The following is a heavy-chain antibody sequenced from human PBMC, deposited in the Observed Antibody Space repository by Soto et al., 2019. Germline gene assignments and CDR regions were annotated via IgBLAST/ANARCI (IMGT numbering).Heavy chain of an antibody. D-gene: IGHD6-19*01. CDR1: GGTFGSYA. CDR2: IIPIFGTA. J-gene: IGHJ6*02. CDR3: ARGTYSSGWYVTNYYYYGMDV. Sequence: SVKVSCKASGGTFGSYAISWVRQAPGQGLEWMGGIIPIFGTANYAQKFQGRVTITADESTSTAYMELSSLRSEDTAVYYCARGTYSSGWYVTNYYYYGMDVWGQGTTVTVSS. V-gene: IGHV1-69*13.